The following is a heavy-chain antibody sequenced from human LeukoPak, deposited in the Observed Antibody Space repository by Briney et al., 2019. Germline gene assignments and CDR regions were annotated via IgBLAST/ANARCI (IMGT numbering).Heavy chain of an antibody. J-gene: IGHJ4*02. V-gene: IGHV3-74*01. Sequence: GGSLRLSCAASGFTFSSYWMHWVRQAPGKGLVWVSRINSDGSSTSYADSVKGRFTICRDNAKNTLYLQMNGLRAEDTALYYCARDGKRGYSYGYTDYWGQGTLVTVSS. CDR3: ARDGKRGYSYGYTDY. D-gene: IGHD5-18*01. CDR1: GFTFSSYW. CDR2: INSDGSST.